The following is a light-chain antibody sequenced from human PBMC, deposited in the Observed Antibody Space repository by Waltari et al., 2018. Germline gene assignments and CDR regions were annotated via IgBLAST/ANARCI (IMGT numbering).Light chain of an antibody. CDR3: QQRSNWPGT. Sequence: EIVLTQSPATLSLSPGERATLSCRASQGVSSYLAWYQQKPGQAPRLLIYEASNRATGIPARFSGSGSGTDFTLTISSREPEDFAVYYCQQRSNWPGTFGGGTKVEIK. V-gene: IGKV3-11*01. J-gene: IGKJ4*01. CDR2: EAS. CDR1: QGVSSY.